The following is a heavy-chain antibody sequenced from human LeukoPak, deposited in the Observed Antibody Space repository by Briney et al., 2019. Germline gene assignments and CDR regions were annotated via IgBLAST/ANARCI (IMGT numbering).Heavy chain of an antibody. J-gene: IGHJ3*02. CDR3: AKVGSSWYYAFDI. D-gene: IGHD6-13*01. CDR2: IKQDGSEK. V-gene: IGHV3-7*03. Sequence: PGGSLRLSCAASGFTFSSYWMTWVGQAPGKGLEWVANIKQDGSEKYYVDSVKGRFTISRDNAKNSLYLQMNSLRAEDTALYYCAKVGSSWYYAFDIWGQGTMVTVSS. CDR1: GFTFSSYW.